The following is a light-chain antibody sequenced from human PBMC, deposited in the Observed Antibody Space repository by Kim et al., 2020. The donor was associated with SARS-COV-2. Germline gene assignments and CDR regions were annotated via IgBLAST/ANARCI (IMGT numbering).Light chain of an antibody. CDR2: RNN. J-gene: IGLJ3*02. V-gene: IGLV10-54*04. CDR1: SNNVGNQG. CDR3: SAWDSSLGAWV. Sequence: QTATLTCTGNSNNVGNQGASWLQQHQGHPPKLLSYRNNNRPSGISERFSASRSGNTASLTITGLQPEDEADYYCSAWDSSLGAWVFGGGTQLTVL.